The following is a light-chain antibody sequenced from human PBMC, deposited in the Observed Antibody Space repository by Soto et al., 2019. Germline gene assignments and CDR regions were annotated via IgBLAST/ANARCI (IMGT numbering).Light chain of an antibody. CDR2: AAS. CDR3: QQSYSSPIT. J-gene: IGKJ5*01. V-gene: IGKV1-39*01. CDR1: QSISSY. Sequence: DIQMTQSPSSLSSSVLERFTITCRASQSISSYLAWYQQKPGKAPKLLIYAASSLQSGVPSRFSGSGSGTDFTLTISSLQPEDFTTYYCQQSYSSPITFGQGTRLEIK.